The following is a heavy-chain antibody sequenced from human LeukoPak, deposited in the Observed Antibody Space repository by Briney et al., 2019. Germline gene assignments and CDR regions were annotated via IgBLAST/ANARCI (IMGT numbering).Heavy chain of an antibody. D-gene: IGHD3-10*01. CDR2: INPKSGGT. Sequence: GASVKVSCKASGYSFTGHYMHWVRQAPRQGLEWMGWINPKSGGTNYAQKFQGRVTITADESTSTAYMELSSLRSEDTAVYYCASPDRLRSGSYYYYYYMDVWGKGTTVTISS. J-gene: IGHJ6*03. CDR3: ASPDRLRSGSYYYYYYMDV. CDR1: GYSFTGHY. V-gene: IGHV1-2*02.